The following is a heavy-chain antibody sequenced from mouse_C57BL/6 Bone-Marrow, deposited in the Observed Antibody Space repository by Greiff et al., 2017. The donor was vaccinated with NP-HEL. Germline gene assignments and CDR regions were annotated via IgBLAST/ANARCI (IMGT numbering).Heavy chain of an antibody. CDR1: GFNIKDDY. CDR2: IYPHNGAT. CDR3: TTGLYAMDY. V-gene: IGHV14-4*01. Sequence: VQLQQSGAELVRPGASVKLSCTASGFNIKDDYMHWVKQRPEQGLEWIVWIYPHNGATDSASKFPFHSPISADTSSHTAYLQLSSLTSEDTAVYYCTTGLYAMDYWGQGTSVTVSS. J-gene: IGHJ4*01.